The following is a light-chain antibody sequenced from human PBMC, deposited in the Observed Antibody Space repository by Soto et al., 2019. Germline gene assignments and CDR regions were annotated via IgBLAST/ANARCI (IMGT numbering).Light chain of an antibody. CDR2: KND. CDR3: AAWDDSLSGRV. J-gene: IGLJ3*02. V-gene: IGLV1-47*01. Sequence: QLVLTQPPSASGTPGQRVTISCSGSSSNIGSRYVCWYQQLPGTAPKLLIYKNDQRPSGVPDRFSGSKSGTSASLAISGLRSEDEADYFCAAWDDSLSGRVFGGGTKLTVL. CDR1: SSNIGSRY.